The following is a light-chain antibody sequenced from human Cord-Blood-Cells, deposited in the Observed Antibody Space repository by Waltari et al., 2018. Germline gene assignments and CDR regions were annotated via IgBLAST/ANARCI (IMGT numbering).Light chain of an antibody. Sequence: QSALTQPRSVSGSPGQSVTIPCTGTSSDVGGYNNVSWYQQHPGKAPKLMIYDVSKRPSGVPDRFSGSKSGNTASLTISGLQAEDEADYYCCSYAGSYVFGTGTKVTVL. CDR2: DVS. J-gene: IGLJ1*01. V-gene: IGLV2-11*01. CDR3: CSYAGSYV. CDR1: SSDVGGYNN.